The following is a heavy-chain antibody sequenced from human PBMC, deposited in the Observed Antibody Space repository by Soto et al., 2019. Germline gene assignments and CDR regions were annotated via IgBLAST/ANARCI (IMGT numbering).Heavy chain of an antibody. CDR2: IDTSGTT. CDR3: ARGPRGYVYYHGMDV. J-gene: IGHJ6*02. CDR1: GGSISSYY. Sequence: PSETLSLTCTVSGGSISSYYVSWIRQSAGKGLELIGRIDTSGTTNYNPSLKSRVTMSVDASKNHLSLNLSSVTAADTAVYYCARGPRGYVYYHGMDVWGQGTTVTVSS. V-gene: IGHV4-4*07. D-gene: IGHD3-10*01.